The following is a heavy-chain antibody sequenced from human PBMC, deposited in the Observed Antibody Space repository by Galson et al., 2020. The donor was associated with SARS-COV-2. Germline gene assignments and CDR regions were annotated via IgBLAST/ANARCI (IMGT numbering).Heavy chain of an antibody. CDR1: GGSISSYY. D-gene: IGHD3-10*01. CDR2: IYYSGST. V-gene: IGHV4-59*13. J-gene: IGHJ4*02. Sequence: SETLSLTCTVSGGSISSYYWSWIRQPPGKGLEWIGYIYYSGSTNYNPSLKSRVTISVDTSKNQFSLKLSSVTAADTAVYYCARVSIGTMVRGVIDYWGQGTLVTVSS. CDR3: ARVSIGTMVRGVIDY.